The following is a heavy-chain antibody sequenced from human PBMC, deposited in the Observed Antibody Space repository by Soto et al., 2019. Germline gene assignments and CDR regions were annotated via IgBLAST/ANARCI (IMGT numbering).Heavy chain of an antibody. CDR3: ARELRFLEWPDYYGMDV. CDR2: IYYSGST. Sequence: KSSETLSLTCTVSGGSISSGGYYWSWIRQHPGKGLEWIGYIYYSGSTYYNPSLKSRVTISVDTSKNQFSLKLSSVTAADTAVYYCARELRFLEWPDYYGMDVWGQGTTVTVSS. CDR1: GGSISSGGYY. D-gene: IGHD3-3*01. V-gene: IGHV4-31*03. J-gene: IGHJ6*02.